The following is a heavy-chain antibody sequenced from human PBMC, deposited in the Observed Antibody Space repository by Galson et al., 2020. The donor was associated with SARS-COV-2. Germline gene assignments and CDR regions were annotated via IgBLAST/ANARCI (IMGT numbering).Heavy chain of an antibody. D-gene: IGHD3-10*01. Sequence: SETLSLTCAVSGGSISSGGYSWSWIRQPPGKGLEWIGYIYHSGSTYYNPSLKSRVTISVDRSKNQFSLKLSSVTAADTAVYYCARVGYYGSGSGSWFDPWGQGTLVTVSS. V-gene: IGHV4-30-2*01. CDR1: GGSISSGGYS. CDR2: IYHSGST. J-gene: IGHJ5*02. CDR3: ARVGYYGSGSGSWFDP.